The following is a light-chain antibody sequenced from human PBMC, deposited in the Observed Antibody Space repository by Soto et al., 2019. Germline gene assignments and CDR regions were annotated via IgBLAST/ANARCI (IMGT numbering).Light chain of an antibody. J-gene: IGLJ1*01. CDR1: NSDVGSYNL. V-gene: IGLV2-23*02. CDR2: EVT. Sequence: LTQPASVSWSPRQSITISCTGTNSDVGSYNLVSWFQQHPGKAPKLVIYEVTKRPSGVSDRFSGSKSGNTASLTISGLQAEDEADYYCFSYAGDSVYVFGTGTKVTVL. CDR3: FSYAGDSVYV.